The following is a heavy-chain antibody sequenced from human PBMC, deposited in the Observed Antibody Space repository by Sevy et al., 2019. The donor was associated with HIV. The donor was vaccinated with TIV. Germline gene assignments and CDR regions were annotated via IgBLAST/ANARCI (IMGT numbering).Heavy chain of an antibody. J-gene: IGHJ4*02. CDR1: GFNFGSHA. D-gene: IGHD1-26*01. CDR3: ARDLISGSYSESLDY. CDR2: ISSDGNSQ. V-gene: IGHV3-30*04. Sequence: GGSLRLSCAASGFNFGSHAMHWVRQAPGKGLDWVAVISSDGNSQYSADSVKGRFTISRDNSKNTLYLQMDSLRVEDTAVYYRARDLISGSYSESLDYWGQGTLVTVSS.